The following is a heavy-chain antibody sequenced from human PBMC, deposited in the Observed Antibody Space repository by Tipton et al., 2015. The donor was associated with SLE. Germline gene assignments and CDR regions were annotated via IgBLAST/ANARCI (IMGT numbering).Heavy chain of an antibody. V-gene: IGHV4-61*05. CDR2: IYYGGST. J-gene: IGHJ5*02. CDR1: GGSISSSSYY. D-gene: IGHD6-13*01. CDR3: ARSSSSLNTWFDP. Sequence: TLSLTCTVSGGSISSSSYYWGWIRQPPGKGLEWVGYIYYGGSTNYNPSLKSRVTISVDPSKNQFSLKLSSVTAADTAVYYCARSSSSLNTWFDPWGQGTLVTVSS.